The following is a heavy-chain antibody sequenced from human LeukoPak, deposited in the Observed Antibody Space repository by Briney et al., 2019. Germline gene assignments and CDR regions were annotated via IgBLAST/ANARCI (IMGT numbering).Heavy chain of an antibody. J-gene: IGHJ5*02. V-gene: IGHV4-30-4*01. CDR3: ARPYYYDSRIDP. CDR2: MYYSGST. Sequence: SETLSLTCTVSGGSVTCGDYYWSWIRQPPGKGLEWIAYMYYSGSTYYNPSLKSRVTMSADTSKNQLSLKLRSVTAADTAVYYCARPYYYDSRIDPWGQGILVTVSS. CDR1: GGSVTCGDYY. D-gene: IGHD3-22*01.